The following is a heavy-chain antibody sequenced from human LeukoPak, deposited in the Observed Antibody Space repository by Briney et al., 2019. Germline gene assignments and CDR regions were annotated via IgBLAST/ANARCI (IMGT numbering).Heavy chain of an antibody. Sequence: GGSLRLSCAASGFTFSSYSMNWVRQAPGKGLEWVSYISSSSSTIYYADSVKGRFTISRDNVKNSLYLQMNSLRAEDTAVYYCARGSDYWGQGTLVTVSS. V-gene: IGHV3-48*01. J-gene: IGHJ4*02. CDR3: ARGSDY. CDR1: GFTFSSYS. CDR2: ISSSSSTI.